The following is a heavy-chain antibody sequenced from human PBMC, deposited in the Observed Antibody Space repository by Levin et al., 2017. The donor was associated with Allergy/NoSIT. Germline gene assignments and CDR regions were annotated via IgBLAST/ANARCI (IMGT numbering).Heavy chain of an antibody. CDR2: INSDGRST. Sequence: EASVKVSCAASGFTFSSYWLHWVRQAPGKGLVWVSHINSDGRSTTYADSVKGRFTISRDNAKNTLYLQMNSLRAEDTAVYYCARGTFYSYGDFDYWGQGTLVTVSS. J-gene: IGHJ4*02. V-gene: IGHV3-74*01. D-gene: IGHD4-17*01. CDR1: GFTFSSYW. CDR3: ARGTFYSYGDFDY.